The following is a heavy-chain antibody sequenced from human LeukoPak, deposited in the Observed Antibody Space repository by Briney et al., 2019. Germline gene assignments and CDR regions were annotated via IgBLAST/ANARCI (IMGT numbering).Heavy chain of an antibody. CDR3: ARTPEGGYSYGYFYYYYMDV. Sequence: PSETLSLTCTVSGGSISSYYWSWIRQPPGKGLEGIGYIYYSGGTNYKSSLTSRVTISVDTSKNQFSLKLRSVTAADTAVYYCARTPEGGYSYGYFYYYYMDVWGKGTTVTISS. CDR2: IYYSGGT. V-gene: IGHV4-59*01. CDR1: GGSISSYY. J-gene: IGHJ6*03. D-gene: IGHD5-18*01.